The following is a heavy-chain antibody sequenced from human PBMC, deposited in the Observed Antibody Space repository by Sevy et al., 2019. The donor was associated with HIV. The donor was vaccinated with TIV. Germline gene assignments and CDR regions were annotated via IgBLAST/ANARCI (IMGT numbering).Heavy chain of an antibody. Sequence: GGSLRLSCAASGFTFSDYYMSWIRQAPGKGLEWISYISGSGSTIYNADSVKGRFTISRDNAKNSLYLQMNSLRAEDTAVYYCARYHVKDGDLGDYYYYAMDVWGQGTTVTVSS. CDR1: GFTFSDYY. CDR3: ARYHVKDGDLGDYYYYAMDV. D-gene: IGHD4-17*01. J-gene: IGHJ6*02. CDR2: ISGSGSTI. V-gene: IGHV3-11*01.